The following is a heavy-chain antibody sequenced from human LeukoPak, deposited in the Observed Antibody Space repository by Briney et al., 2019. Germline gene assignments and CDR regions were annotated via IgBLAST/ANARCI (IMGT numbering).Heavy chain of an antibody. CDR3: ARFRGSSWYFDL. V-gene: IGHV3-48*02. CDR1: GFTFSGYS. Sequence: GGSLRLSCAASGFTFSGYSMSWVRQAPGKGLEWVSYISSSSSIINFADSVKGRFTISRDNAKNSLYLQMNSLRDEDTAVYYCARFRGSSWYFDLWGRGSVVTVSS. D-gene: IGHD2-15*01. CDR2: ISSSSSII. J-gene: IGHJ2*01.